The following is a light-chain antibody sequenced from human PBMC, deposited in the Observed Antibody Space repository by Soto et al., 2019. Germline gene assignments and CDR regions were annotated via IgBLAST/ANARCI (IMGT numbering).Light chain of an antibody. V-gene: IGKV1-33*01. CDR2: DAS. Sequence: DLQMTQSPSSLSASVGDRVTITCQASQDISNYLNWYQQKPGKAPKLLIYDASNLETGVPSRFSGSGSGTDFTCTISSLQPEDIATYYCQQYDNLPWTFGQGTKVEIK. J-gene: IGKJ1*01. CDR3: QQYDNLPWT. CDR1: QDISNY.